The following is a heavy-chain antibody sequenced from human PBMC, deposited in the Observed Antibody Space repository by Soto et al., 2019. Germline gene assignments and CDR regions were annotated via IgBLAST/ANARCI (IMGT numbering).Heavy chain of an antibody. CDR3: ARLYCGGDCYSEADYYYYGMDV. J-gene: IGHJ6*02. CDR1: GGSISSSSYY. Sequence: SETLSLTCTVSGGSISSSSYYWGWIRQPPGKGLEWIGSIYYSGSTYYNPSLKSRVTISVDTSKNQFSLKLSSVTAADTAVYYCARLYCGGDCYSEADYYYYGMDVWGQGTTVTVSS. CDR2: IYYSGST. V-gene: IGHV4-39*01. D-gene: IGHD2-21*02.